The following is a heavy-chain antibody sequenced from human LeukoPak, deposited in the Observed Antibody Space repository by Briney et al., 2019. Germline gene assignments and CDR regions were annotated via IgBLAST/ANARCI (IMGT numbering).Heavy chain of an antibody. Sequence: SETLSLTCTVSGDSIGSYYWSWIRQSAGKRLEWIGRMYSSGTTDYNPSLKSRVTISVDTSKNQFSLKLSSVTAADTAVYYCARETITMGGGELDIWGQGTMVTVSS. D-gene: IGHD3-10*01. CDR3: ARETITMGGGELDI. V-gene: IGHV4-4*07. CDR2: MYSSGTT. CDR1: GDSIGSYY. J-gene: IGHJ3*02.